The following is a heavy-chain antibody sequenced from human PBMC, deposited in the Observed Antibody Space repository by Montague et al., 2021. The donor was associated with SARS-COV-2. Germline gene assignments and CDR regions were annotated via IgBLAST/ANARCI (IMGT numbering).Heavy chain of an antibody. D-gene: IGHD3-22*01. J-gene: IGHJ5*01. CDR2: ISWNGGNM. CDR1: GFTFDDYA. Sequence: SLRLSCAASGFTFDDYAMHWVRQAPGKGLEWVSGISWNGGNMGYADSVKGRFTISRDNAQNSLYLQMSSLRAEDTAFYYCVKDKASYYYDTSGYYYSALFDFWGQGTLVTVSS. V-gene: IGHV3-9*01. CDR3: VKDKASYYYDTSGYYYSALFDF.